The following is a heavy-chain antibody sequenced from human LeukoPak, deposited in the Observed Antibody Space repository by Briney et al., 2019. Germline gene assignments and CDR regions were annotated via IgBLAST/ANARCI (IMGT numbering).Heavy chain of an antibody. Sequence: GGSLRLSCAASGFTFSSYAMSWVRQAPGKGLEWVSYISGSGGTTSYADSVKGRVTISRDNSKNTLYLQMNSLRAEDTAVYYCVKRDSSGSLPRLFDYWGQGTLVTVSS. J-gene: IGHJ4*02. D-gene: IGHD6-19*01. CDR1: GFTFSSYA. V-gene: IGHV3-23*01. CDR3: VKRDSSGSLPRLFDY. CDR2: ISGSGGTT.